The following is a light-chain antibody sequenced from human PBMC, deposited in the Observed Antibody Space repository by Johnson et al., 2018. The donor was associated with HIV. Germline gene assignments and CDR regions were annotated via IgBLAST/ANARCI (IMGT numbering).Light chain of an antibody. CDR2: ESN. CDR1: SFNIGINF. V-gene: IGLV1-51*02. CDR3: GTWDSSLSAPYV. J-gene: IGLJ1*01. Sequence: QSVLTQPPSVSAAPGQRVTISCSGSSFNIGINFVSWYQQVPGTAPKLLICESNKRPSGIPNRFSGSKSGTSATLGITGLQTGDEADYYCGTWDSSLSAPYVFGTGTKVTV.